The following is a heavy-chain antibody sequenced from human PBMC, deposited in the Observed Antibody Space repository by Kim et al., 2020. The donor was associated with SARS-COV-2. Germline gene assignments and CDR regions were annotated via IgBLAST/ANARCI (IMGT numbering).Heavy chain of an antibody. V-gene: IGHV4-34*01. D-gene: IGHD1-26*01. CDR1: GGSFSGYY. J-gene: IGHJ5*02. CDR2: INHSGST. Sequence: SETLSLTCAVYGGSFSGYYWSWIRQPPGKGLEWIGEINHSGSTNYNPSLKSRVTISVDTSKHQFSLKLSSVTAADTAVYYCARRPSGSYYGNWFDPWGQGTLVTVSS. CDR3: ARRPSGSYYGNWFDP.